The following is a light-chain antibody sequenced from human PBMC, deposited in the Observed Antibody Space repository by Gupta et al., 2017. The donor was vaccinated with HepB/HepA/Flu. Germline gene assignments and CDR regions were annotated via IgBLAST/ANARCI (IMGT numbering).Light chain of an antibody. CDR1: QNVNSNY. J-gene: IGKJ4*01. CDR2: GAS. Sequence: EIVLTQSPATLSFSVGERATLSCRATQNVNSNYLAWYQQKRGQAPRLLVYGASIRATGVPDRFSGSGSGTDFALTSSQREDEDFALYYWQQDRPSVIFGGGTLVEF. V-gene: IGKV3-20*01. CDR3: QQDRPSVI.